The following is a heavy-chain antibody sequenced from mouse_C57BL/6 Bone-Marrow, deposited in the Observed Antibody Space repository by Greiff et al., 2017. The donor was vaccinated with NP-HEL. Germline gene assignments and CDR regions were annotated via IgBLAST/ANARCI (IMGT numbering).Heavy chain of an antibody. D-gene: IGHD1-1*01. J-gene: IGHJ2*01. CDR1: GFTFSSYG. V-gene: IGHV5-6*01. CDR2: ISSGGSYT. Sequence: EVKVVESGGDLVKPGGSLKLSCAASGFTFSSYGMSWVRQTPDKRLEWVATISSGGSYTYYPDSVKGRFTISRDNAKNTLYLQMSSLKSEDTAMYYCARHYYGSSYFDYWGQGTTLTVS. CDR3: ARHYYGSSYFDY.